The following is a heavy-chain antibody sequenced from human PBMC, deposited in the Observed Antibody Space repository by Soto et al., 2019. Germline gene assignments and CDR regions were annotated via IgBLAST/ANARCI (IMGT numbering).Heavy chain of an antibody. V-gene: IGHV4-39*07. CDR2: ISYSGRT. CDR1: GASIITDNYL. CDR3: ARSPPGDSAMVYDY. D-gene: IGHD5-18*01. Sequence: SETLSLTCTFSGASIITDNYLWVWIRQSPRRGLELIGSISYSGRTYDNPSLQSRITTSVDTSKNQFSLNVTSVTAADTARYYCARSPPGDSAMVYDYWGQGTLVTVSS. J-gene: IGHJ4*02.